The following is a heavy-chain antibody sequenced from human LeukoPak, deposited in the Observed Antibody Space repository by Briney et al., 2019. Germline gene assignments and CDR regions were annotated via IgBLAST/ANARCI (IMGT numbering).Heavy chain of an antibody. Sequence: GGSLRLSCAASGLTFNTYSMNWVCQAPGKGLEWVSSISSSSSYIDYADSGKGRFTISRDNAKNSLYLQMNSLRVEDTAVYYCAKGGSGTYFLDYWGQGTLVTVSS. V-gene: IGHV3-21*01. D-gene: IGHD1-26*01. J-gene: IGHJ4*02. CDR2: ISSSSSYI. CDR3: AKGGSGTYFLDY. CDR1: GLTFNTYS.